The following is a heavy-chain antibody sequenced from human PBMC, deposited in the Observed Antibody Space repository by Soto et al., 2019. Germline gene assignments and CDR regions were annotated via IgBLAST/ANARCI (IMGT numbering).Heavy chain of an antibody. J-gene: IGHJ5*02. CDR1: GYTFASYN. Sequence: QVQLVQSGAEMKRPGASVKVSCRASGYTFASYNIYWVRQAKGQGLEWIGWMNPNNGDKGYAQNFLDRVTLTRDTTVRTAFLEISTLTSEDTATYYCARGGRYLEWFPWFGPWGQGTLVTVSS. CDR3: ARGGRYLEWFPWFGP. CDR2: MNPNNGDK. D-gene: IGHD3-3*01. V-gene: IGHV1-8*01.